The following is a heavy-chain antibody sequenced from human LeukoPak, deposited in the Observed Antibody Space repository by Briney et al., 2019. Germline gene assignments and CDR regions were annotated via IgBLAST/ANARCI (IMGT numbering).Heavy chain of an antibody. CDR2: VYMNGNT. Sequence: PPQTLSLTCTVSGGSITSGSYYWTWIRQSAGGGLEWIGRVYMNGNTNYNPSLTGRVSISVDTSNNQFSLNLGSVTAADTAVYYCVRGSCGVDCPGRNWLDPWGQGTQVTVSS. D-gene: IGHD2-21*01. CDR1: GGSITSGSYY. J-gene: IGHJ5*02. V-gene: IGHV4-61*02. CDR3: VRGSCGVDCPGRNWLDP.